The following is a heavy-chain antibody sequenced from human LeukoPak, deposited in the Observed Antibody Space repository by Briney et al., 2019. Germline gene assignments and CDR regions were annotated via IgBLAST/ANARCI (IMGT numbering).Heavy chain of an antibody. D-gene: IGHD1-26*01. CDR2: ISSSSSTI. CDR3: ARAWYSWGYYFDY. Sequence: GGSLRHSCAASGFTFSSYSMNWVRQAPGKGLEGVSYISSSSSTIFYADSVKGRFTISRDNAKNSLYLQMHSLRDEDTAVYYCARAWYSWGYYFDYWGQGTLVTVSS. CDR1: GFTFSSYS. V-gene: IGHV3-48*02. J-gene: IGHJ4*02.